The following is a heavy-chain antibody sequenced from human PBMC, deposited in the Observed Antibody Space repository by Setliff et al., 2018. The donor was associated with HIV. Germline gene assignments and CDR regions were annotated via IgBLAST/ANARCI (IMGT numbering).Heavy chain of an antibody. J-gene: IGHJ4*02. D-gene: IGHD3-9*01. V-gene: IGHV4-4*02. CDR1: GGAIDDINW. CDR2: IYHSGTT. Sequence: SETLSLTCAVSGGAIDDINWLNWVRQSPGKGLEWIGEIYHSGTTNYNPSLKGRFTTSRDNHKKTLSLQMNSLRGDDTAVYFCASGGYDILTGLGHWGQGTLVTVSS. CDR3: ASGGYDILTGLGH.